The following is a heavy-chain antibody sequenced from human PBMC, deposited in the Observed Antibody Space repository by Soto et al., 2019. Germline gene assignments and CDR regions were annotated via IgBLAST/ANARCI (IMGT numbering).Heavy chain of an antibody. Sequence: GESLKISCKGSGYSFTSYWIGWVRQMPGKGLEWMGIIYPGDSDTRYSPSFQGQATISADKSISTAYLQWSSLKASDTAMYYCARPPRYYYDSKGAFDIWGQGTMVTVSS. D-gene: IGHD3-22*01. CDR3: ARPPRYYYDSKGAFDI. J-gene: IGHJ3*02. CDR2: IYPGDSDT. CDR1: GYSFTSYW. V-gene: IGHV5-51*01.